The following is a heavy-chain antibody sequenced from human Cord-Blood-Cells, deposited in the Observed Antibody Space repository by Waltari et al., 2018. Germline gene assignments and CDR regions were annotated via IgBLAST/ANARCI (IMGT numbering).Heavy chain of an antibody. CDR1: GYTFTSYA. J-gene: IGHJ4*02. D-gene: IGHD6-6*01. CDR2: INAGNGNK. V-gene: IGHV1-3*01. CDR3: ARDPSSSSFDY. Sequence: QVQLVQSGAEVKKPGASVKVSCKASGYTFTSYAMHWVRQAPGQRLEWMGWINAGNGNKKYSQKFQGRVTITRDTSASTAYMELSSLRAEGTAVYYCARDPSSSSFDYWGQGTLVTVSS.